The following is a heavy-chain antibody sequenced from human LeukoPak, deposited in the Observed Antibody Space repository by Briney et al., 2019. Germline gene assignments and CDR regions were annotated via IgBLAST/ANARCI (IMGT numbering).Heavy chain of an antibody. V-gene: IGHV3-23*01. Sequence: GGSLRLSCAASGFTFSSYAMSWVRQAPGKGLEWVSGISGSGGNTYYADSVKGRFTISRDNSNSTLFLQMNSLRAEDTAVYYCAKDYSNPYTMDVWGQGTTVTVSS. D-gene: IGHD3-10*01. CDR2: ISGSGGNT. CDR1: GFTFSSYA. CDR3: AKDYSNPYTMDV. J-gene: IGHJ6*02.